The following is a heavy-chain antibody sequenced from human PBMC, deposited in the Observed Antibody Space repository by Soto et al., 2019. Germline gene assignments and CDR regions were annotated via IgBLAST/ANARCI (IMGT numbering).Heavy chain of an antibody. CDR3: AREGAMVRGVFDS. CDR1: GYTFTSYY. J-gene: IGHJ4*02. Sequence: QVQLVQSGAEVKKPGASVKVSCKASGYTFTSYYMHWVRQAPGQGLEWMGIINPRGGSTSYAQKFRGRVTRTRDTSTSTVSMELSSLRSEDTAVYYCAREGAMVRGVFDSWGQGTLVTVSS. V-gene: IGHV1-46*01. D-gene: IGHD3-10*01. CDR2: INPRGGST.